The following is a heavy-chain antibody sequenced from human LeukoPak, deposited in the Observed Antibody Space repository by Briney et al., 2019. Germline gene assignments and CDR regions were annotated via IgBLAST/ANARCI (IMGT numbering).Heavy chain of an antibody. CDR1: GYTFTSYA. CDR3: ARYFSSSWYSVGAFDI. D-gene: IGHD6-13*01. J-gene: IGHJ3*02. CDR2: INAGNGNT. Sequence: ASVKVSCKASGYTFTSYAMHWVRQAPGQRLEWMGWINAGNGNTKYSQKFQGRVTITRDTSASTAYMELSSLRSEDTAVYYCARYFSSSWYSVGAFDIWGQGTMVTVSS. V-gene: IGHV1-3*01.